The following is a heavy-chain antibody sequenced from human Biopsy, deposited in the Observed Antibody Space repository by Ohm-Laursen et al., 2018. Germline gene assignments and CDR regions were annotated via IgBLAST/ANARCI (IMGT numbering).Heavy chain of an antibody. CDR1: GDSIKNDA. CDR3: ARHFESTAIFDY. Sequence: GTLSLTCTVSGDSIKNDAWSWIRQFPGKGLEWLGYMLHSGHSDYNPSLGRRLTLSIDASKNQISLNLSSVTAADTAIYYCARHFESTAIFDYWGQGALITVSS. CDR2: MLHSGHS. D-gene: IGHD5/OR15-5a*01. V-gene: IGHV4-59*08. J-gene: IGHJ4*02.